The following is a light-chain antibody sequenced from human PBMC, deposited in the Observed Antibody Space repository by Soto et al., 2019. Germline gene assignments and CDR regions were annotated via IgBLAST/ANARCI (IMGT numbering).Light chain of an antibody. Sequence: DIQMTQSPTSLSASVGDRVTITCRASQTINKNLNWYRHKLGKAPELIIYDASDSQAGVPSRFSGSDSGTDFTLIISRLQPEDFATYYCQQSYNSPYTFGQGTKLEIK. CDR2: DAS. CDR3: QQSYNSPYT. V-gene: IGKV1-39*01. CDR1: QTINKN. J-gene: IGKJ2*01.